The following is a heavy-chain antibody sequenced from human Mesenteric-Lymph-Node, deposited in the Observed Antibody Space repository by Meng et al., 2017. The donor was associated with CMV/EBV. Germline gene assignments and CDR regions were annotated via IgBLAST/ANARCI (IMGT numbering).Heavy chain of an antibody. CDR1: GFTFSSYA. CDR3: ARDLRGGFIDY. J-gene: IGHJ4*02. V-gene: IGHV3-23*01. D-gene: IGHD3-16*01. CDR2: ISGSGGST. Sequence: GESLKISCVASGFTFSSYAMTWVRQAPGKGLEWVSTISGSGGSTYYADSVKGRFTISRDDSKNTLYLQMNNLRAEDTAIYYCARDLRGGFIDYWAQGTLVTVSS.